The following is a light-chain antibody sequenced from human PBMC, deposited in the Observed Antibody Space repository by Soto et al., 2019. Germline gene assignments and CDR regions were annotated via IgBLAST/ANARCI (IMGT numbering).Light chain of an antibody. CDR1: QSFISN. CDR3: QQYNNWPPWT. Sequence: EVVMTQSPATLSVSPGERASLSCRASQSFISNLAWYQYTPGQYPRLLIYGASTRATGIPARLSGSGSGNEFTLTISSLQSEEFAVYYCQQYNNWPPWTFGQGTKVDI. CDR2: GAS. V-gene: IGKV3-15*01. J-gene: IGKJ1*01.